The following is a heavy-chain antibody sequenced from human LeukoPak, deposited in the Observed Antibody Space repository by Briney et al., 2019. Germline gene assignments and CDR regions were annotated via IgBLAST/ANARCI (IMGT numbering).Heavy chain of an antibody. Sequence: PGRSLRLSCAASGFTFSSYWMHWVRQAPGKGLVWVSRINSDGSSTSYADSVKGRFTISRDNAKNTLYLQVNSLRAEDTAVYYCARESSGWYYYYGMDVWGQGTTVTVSS. CDR2: INSDGSST. CDR1: GFTFSSYW. V-gene: IGHV3-74*01. CDR3: ARESSGWYYYYGMDV. J-gene: IGHJ6*02. D-gene: IGHD6-19*01.